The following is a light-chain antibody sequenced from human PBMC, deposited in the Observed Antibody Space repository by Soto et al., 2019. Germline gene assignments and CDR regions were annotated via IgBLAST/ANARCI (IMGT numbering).Light chain of an antibody. J-gene: IGLJ1*01. CDR1: SSNIGTNS. CDR2: NND. CDR3: AAWDDSLNGFYV. Sequence: QSVLTQPPSASGTPGQRVTISCSGGSSNIGTNSVNWYQQLPGRAPKLLIYNNDLRPSGVPDRFSGSKSGNSASLAISGLQSEDEADYYCAAWDDSLNGFYVFGIGTKLTVL. V-gene: IGLV1-44*01.